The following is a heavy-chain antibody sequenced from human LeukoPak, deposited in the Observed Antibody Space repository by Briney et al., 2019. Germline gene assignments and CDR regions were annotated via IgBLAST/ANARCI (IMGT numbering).Heavy chain of an antibody. CDR2: SNINGGGT. V-gene: IGHV1-2*02. CDR1: GYTFLGYY. D-gene: IGHD1-26*01. J-gene: IGHJ4*02. Sequence: SVKVSCKASGYTFLGYYIHWVRQAPGQGLEWMGFSNINGGGTKYAEKFQGTVLMTKDTSITTGYMELSGLRSDDTAMYFCAREDSGSYSPFDYWGQGTLVTVSS. CDR3: AREDSGSYSPFDY.